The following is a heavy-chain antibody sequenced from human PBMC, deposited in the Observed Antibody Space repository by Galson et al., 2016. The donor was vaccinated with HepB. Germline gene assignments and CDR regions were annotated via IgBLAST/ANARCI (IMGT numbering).Heavy chain of an antibody. Sequence: SLRLSCAASGFAFSAYGMTWVRQAPRKGLEWVAAISMSGNSADYADSVKGRFTISRDNSKNMLYLQMNSLRVEDSALYYCAKGTTRLGDNWGQGILVTVSS. V-gene: IGHV3-23*01. D-gene: IGHD4-11*01. CDR3: AKGTTRLGDN. J-gene: IGHJ4*02. CDR1: GFAFSAYG. CDR2: ISMSGNSA.